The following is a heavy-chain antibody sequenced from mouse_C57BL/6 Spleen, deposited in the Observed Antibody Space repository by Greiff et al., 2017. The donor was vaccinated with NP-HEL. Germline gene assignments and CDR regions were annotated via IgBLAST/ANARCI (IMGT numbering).Heavy chain of an antibody. Sequence: QVQLQQPGAELVKPGASVKLSCKASGYTFTSYWMHWVKQRPGQGLEWIGMIPPNSGSTNYNEKFKSKATLTVDKSSSTAYMQLSSLTSEDSAVYYCARAGYYGSSSLYYAMDYWGQGTSVTVSS. D-gene: IGHD1-1*01. J-gene: IGHJ4*01. CDR3: ARAGYYGSSSLYYAMDY. CDR2: IPPNSGST. V-gene: IGHV1-64*01. CDR1: GYTFTSYW.